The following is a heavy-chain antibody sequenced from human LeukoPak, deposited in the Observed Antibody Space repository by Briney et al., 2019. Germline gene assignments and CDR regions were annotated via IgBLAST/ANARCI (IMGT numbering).Heavy chain of an antibody. D-gene: IGHD1-26*01. Sequence: GGSLRLSCAASGFTFSSYGMHWVRQAPGKGLEWVAFIRYDGSNKYYADSVKGRFTISRDNSKNTLYLQMNSLRAEDTAVYYCAKSPAPGERGYYYYYMDVWGKGTTVTVSS. CDR3: AKSPAPGERGYYYYYMDV. CDR1: GFTFSSYG. J-gene: IGHJ6*03. V-gene: IGHV3-30*02. CDR2: IRYDGSNK.